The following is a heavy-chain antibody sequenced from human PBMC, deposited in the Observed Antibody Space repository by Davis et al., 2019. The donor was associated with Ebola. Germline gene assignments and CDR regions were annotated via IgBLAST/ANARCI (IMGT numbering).Heavy chain of an antibody. CDR1: GFTFSSYW. CDR2: IKQDGSEK. CDR3: AKNAGNIVVVPAYRFDY. D-gene: IGHD2-2*01. V-gene: IGHV3-7*01. Sequence: PGGSLRLSCAASGFTFSSYWMSWVRQAPGKGLEWVANIKQDGSEKYYVDSVKGRFTISRDNAKNSLYLQMNSLRAEDTAVYYCAKNAGNIVVVPAYRFDYWGQGTLVTVSS. J-gene: IGHJ4*02.